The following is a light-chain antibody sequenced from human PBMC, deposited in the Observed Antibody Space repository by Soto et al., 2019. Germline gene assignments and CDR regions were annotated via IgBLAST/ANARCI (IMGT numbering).Light chain of an antibody. CDR3: QQYGNSPWT. CDR1: QSVSSSY. J-gene: IGKJ1*01. V-gene: IGKV3-20*01. CDR2: GAS. Sequence: EIVLTQSPGTLSLSPGERATLSCRASQSVSSSYLAWYQHKPGQAPRLLIYGASSRATGIPDRFSGSGSGRDFTLTISRLEPEDFAVYYCQQYGNSPWTFGQGTKVEIK.